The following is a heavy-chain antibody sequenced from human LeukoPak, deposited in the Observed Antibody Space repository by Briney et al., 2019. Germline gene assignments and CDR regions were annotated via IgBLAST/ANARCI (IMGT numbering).Heavy chain of an antibody. D-gene: IGHD2-15*01. CDR2: IYYSGST. V-gene: IGHV4-59*01. CDR1: GGSISSYY. CDR3: ARANDVVVVAATRPDWFDP. Sequence: PSETLSLTCTVSGGSISSYYWSWIRQPPGKGLEWIGYIYYSGSTNYNPSLKSRVTISVDTSKNQFSLKLSSVTAADTAVYCCARANDVVVVAATRPDWFDPWGQGTLVTVSS. J-gene: IGHJ5*02.